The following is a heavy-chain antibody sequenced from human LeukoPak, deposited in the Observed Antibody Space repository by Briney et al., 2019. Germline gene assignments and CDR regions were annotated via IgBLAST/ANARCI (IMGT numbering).Heavy chain of an antibody. CDR1: GYTLTELS. J-gene: IGHJ3*02. Sequence: ASVKVSCKVSGYTLTELSMHWVRQAPGKGLEWVGGFDPEDGETIYAQKFQGRVTMTEDTSTDTAYMELSSLRSEDTAVYYCATDQGGGGSPGGDAFDIWGQGTMVTVSS. D-gene: IGHD1-26*01. CDR3: ATDQGGGGSPGGDAFDI. CDR2: FDPEDGET. V-gene: IGHV1-24*01.